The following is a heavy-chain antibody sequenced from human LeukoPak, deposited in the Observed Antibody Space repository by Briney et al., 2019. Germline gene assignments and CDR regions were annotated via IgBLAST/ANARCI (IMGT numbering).Heavy chain of an antibody. D-gene: IGHD6-13*01. J-gene: IGHJ4*02. Sequence: GGSLRLSCAASGFTFSSYWMHWVRHAPGKGLVWVSRINSDGSSTSYADSVKGRFTISRDNAKNTLYLQMNSLRAEDTAVYYCARSGTGYSSSWYYIVWGQGTLVTVSS. CDR2: INSDGSST. CDR1: GFTFSSYW. CDR3: ARSGTGYSSSWYYIV. V-gene: IGHV3-74*01.